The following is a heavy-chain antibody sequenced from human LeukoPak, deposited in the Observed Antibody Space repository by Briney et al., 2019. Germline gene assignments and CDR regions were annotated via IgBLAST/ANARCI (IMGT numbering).Heavy chain of an antibody. D-gene: IGHD3-10*01. Sequence: GASVKVSCKASGYTFTGYYMHWVRQAPGQGLEWMGWINPNSGGTNYAQKFQGRVTMTRDTSISTAYMELSRLRSDDTAVYYCARVRDITMEDFDYWGQETLVTVSS. CDR1: GYTFTGYY. CDR2: INPNSGGT. J-gene: IGHJ4*02. CDR3: ARVRDITMEDFDY. V-gene: IGHV1-2*02.